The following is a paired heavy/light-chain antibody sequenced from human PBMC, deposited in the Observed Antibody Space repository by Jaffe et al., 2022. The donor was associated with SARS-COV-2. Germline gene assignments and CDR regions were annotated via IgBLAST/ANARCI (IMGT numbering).Light chain of an antibody. CDR1: QSVLYSPNKKNY. CDR2: WAS. Sequence: DIVMTQSPDSLAVSLGERATINCKSSQSVLYSPNKKNYLAWYQQKPGQPPKLLIYWASTRESGVPDRFSGSGSETDFTLTINSLQAEDVAVYYCQQYYNIPPTFGQGTKVEIK. V-gene: IGKV4-1*01. CDR3: QQYYNIPPT. J-gene: IGKJ1*01.
Heavy chain of an antibody. CDR3: VRARNESEYDYFSS. J-gene: IGHJ4*02. Sequence: EVHLVESGGGLVQPGGSLRLSCAASGFTFTDYWMSWVRQAPGKGLEWVANIKYDASKMNYVDSVKGRFTLSRDNAKDSLYLQMNSLRPEDTAVYYCVRARNESEYDYFSSWGQGALVTVSS. CDR1: GFTFTDYW. CDR2: IKYDASKM. V-gene: IGHV3-7*03. D-gene: IGHD1-1*01.